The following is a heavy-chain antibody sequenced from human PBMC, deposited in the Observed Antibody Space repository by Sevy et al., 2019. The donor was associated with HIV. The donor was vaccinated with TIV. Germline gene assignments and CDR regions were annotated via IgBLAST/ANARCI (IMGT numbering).Heavy chain of an antibody. CDR1: GGSISGYY. D-gene: IGHD2-2*01. Sequence: SETLSLTCTVSGGSISGYYWSWIRQPPGKGLEWIGYIYYSGSTDYNPSLKSRVTISVDTSKNQFSLKLSSVTAADTAVYYCARVPCSSTSCYGYYFDYWAREPWSPSPQ. V-gene: IGHV4-59*01. CDR2: IYYSGST. J-gene: IGHJ4*02. CDR3: ARVPCSSTSCYGYYFDY.